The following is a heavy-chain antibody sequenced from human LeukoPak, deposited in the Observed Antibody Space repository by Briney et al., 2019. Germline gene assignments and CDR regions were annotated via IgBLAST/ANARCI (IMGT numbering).Heavy chain of an antibody. CDR2: IYYSGST. Sequence: PSETLSLTCTVSGDSFSSGDYYWSWIRQPPGKGLEWIGYIYYSGSTYYNPSLKSRVTMSVDTSKNQFSLKLSSVTAADTAVYYCARVLGTLIAIDYWGQGTLVTVSS. V-gene: IGHV4-30-4*01. D-gene: IGHD3-22*01. J-gene: IGHJ4*02. CDR3: ARVLGTLIAIDY. CDR1: GDSFSSGDYY.